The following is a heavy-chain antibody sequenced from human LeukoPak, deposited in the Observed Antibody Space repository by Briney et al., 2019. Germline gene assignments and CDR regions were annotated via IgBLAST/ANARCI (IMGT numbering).Heavy chain of an antibody. CDR1: GGSISSGSYY. D-gene: IGHD3-22*01. CDR2: IYTSGST. V-gene: IGHV4-61*09. Sequence: SETLSLTCTVSGGSISSGSYYWSWIRQPAGKGLEWIGHIYTSGSTNYNPSLKSRVTISVDTSKNQFSLRLSSVTAADTAVYYCARGLNYYDSSGYYTDYWGQGTLVTVSS. CDR3: ARGLNYYDSSGYYTDY. J-gene: IGHJ4*02.